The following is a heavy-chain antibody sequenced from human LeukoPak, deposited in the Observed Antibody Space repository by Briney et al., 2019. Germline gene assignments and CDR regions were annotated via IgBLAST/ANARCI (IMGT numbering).Heavy chain of an antibody. J-gene: IGHJ4*02. CDR3: AKGLYPVGATAFDY. D-gene: IGHD1-26*01. CDR2: ISWNSGSI. V-gene: IGHV3-9*01. CDR1: GFTFDDYA. Sequence: TGRSLRLSCAASGFTFDDYAMHWVRQAPGKGLEWVSGISWNSGSIGYADSVKGRFTISRDNAKNSLYLQMNSLRAEDTALYYCAKGLYPVGATAFDYWGQGTLVTVSS.